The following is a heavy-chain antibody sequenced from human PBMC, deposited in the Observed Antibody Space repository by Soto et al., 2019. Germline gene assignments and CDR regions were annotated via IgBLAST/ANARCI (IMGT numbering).Heavy chain of an antibody. CDR3: ASPRPYGSGSYWLHYYDSSGYSLGFDY. Sequence: SETLSLTCAVYGGSFSGYYWSWIRQPPGKGLEWIGEINHSGSTNYNPSLKSRVTISVDTSKNQFSLKLSSVTAADTAVYYCASPRPYGSGSYWLHYYDSSGYSLGFDYWRQRPLVTVSS. D-gene: IGHD3-22*01. CDR1: GGSFSGYY. V-gene: IGHV4-34*01. J-gene: IGHJ4*02. CDR2: INHSGST.